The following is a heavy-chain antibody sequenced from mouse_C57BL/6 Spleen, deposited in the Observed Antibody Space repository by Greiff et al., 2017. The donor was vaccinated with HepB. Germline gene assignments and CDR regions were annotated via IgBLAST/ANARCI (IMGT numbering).Heavy chain of an antibody. Sequence: VQLQQPGAELVKPGASVKLSCKASGYTFTSYWMQWVKQRPGQGLEWIGEIDPSDSYTNYNQKFKGKATLTVDTSSGTAYMQLSSLTSEDSAVYYCASGKDYYGSRHLAMDYWGQGTSVTVSS. CDR2: IDPSDSYT. D-gene: IGHD1-1*01. CDR1: GYTFTSYW. CDR3: ASGKDYYGSRHLAMDY. J-gene: IGHJ4*01. V-gene: IGHV1-50*01.